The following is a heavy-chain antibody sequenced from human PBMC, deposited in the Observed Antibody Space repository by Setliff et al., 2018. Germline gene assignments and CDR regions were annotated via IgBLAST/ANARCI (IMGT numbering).Heavy chain of an antibody. D-gene: IGHD1-26*01. CDR2: INHSGST. CDR3: ARDNTIVRATDY. V-gene: IGHV4-34*01. CDR1: GESFSNNY. Sequence: SETLSLTCSVYGESFSNNYWGWVRQPPGKGLECIGEINHSGSTNYIASLKSRLTISADTSTNHFSLKLTSVTAEDTAVYYCARDNTIVRATDYWRQGALVTGLL. J-gene: IGHJ4*02.